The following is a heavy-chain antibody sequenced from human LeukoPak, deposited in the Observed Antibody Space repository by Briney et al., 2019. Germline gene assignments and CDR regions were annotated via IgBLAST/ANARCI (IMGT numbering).Heavy chain of an antibody. D-gene: IGHD3-22*01. J-gene: IGHJ4*02. CDR2: ISWNSNNI. CDR1: GFTFDDYT. V-gene: IGHV3-9*01. Sequence: SGGSLRLSCAASGFTFDDYTMHWVRQAPGKGLEWVSGISWNSNNIGYADSVKGRFTISRDNAKNSLHLQMNSLRAEDTALYYCAKDGYYDSSGYLDYWGQGTLVTVSS. CDR3: AKDGYYDSSGYLDY.